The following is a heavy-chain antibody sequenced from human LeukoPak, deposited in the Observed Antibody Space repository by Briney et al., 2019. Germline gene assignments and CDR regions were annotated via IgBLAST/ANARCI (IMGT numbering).Heavy chain of an antibody. CDR3: ARGIGKAGTGDNYYGMDV. V-gene: IGHV4-39*07. D-gene: IGHD7-27*01. Sequence: SQTLSLTCTVSGGSISSGSYYWAWIRQSPGEGLEWIGEIIDSGSTNYNPSLKSRLTISVDTSKNQFSLKLNSATAADTAVYYCARGIGKAGTGDNYYGMDVWGQGTRVIVSS. J-gene: IGHJ6*02. CDR2: IIDSGST. CDR1: GGSISSGSYY.